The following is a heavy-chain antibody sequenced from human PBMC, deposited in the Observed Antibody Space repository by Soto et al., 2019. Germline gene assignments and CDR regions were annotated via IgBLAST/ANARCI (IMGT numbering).Heavy chain of an antibody. V-gene: IGHV2-5*02. CDR2: IYWEDDK. CDR1: GFSLSSSGVG. Sequence: QITLKESGPTLVKPTQTLTLTCTFSGFSLSSSGVGVGWIRQPPGKALEWLALIYWEDDKRYRPSLESRLTITKDTSKNQVVLTMTNMDPVDTATYYCAHRRWGSKGDNWFDPWGQGTLVTVSS. J-gene: IGHJ5*02. D-gene: IGHD3-16*01. CDR3: AHRRWGSKGDNWFDP.